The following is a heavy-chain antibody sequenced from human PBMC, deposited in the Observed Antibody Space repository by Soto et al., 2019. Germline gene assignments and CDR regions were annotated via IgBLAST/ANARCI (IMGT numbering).Heavy chain of an antibody. CDR1: GFSFSGSA. Sequence: PGGSLRLSCAAAGFSFSGSAIHWVRQASGKGLEWVGRIRAKSSKYATLYAESLKGRFTISRHDSQSTAYLEMNSLKTEDTAVYYCNSGSYYSSIWGQGTRVTVSS. J-gene: IGHJ4*02. V-gene: IGHV3-73*01. CDR2: IRAKSSKYAT. D-gene: IGHD1-26*01. CDR3: NSGSYYSSI.